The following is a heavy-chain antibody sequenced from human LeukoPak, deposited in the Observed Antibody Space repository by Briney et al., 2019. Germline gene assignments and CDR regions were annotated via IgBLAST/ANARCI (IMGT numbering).Heavy chain of an antibody. Sequence: SETLSLTCTVSGGSISSYYWTWIRKPPGKGLGLEWIGYIYYSGGTNYNPSLKSRVTISIDTSKNQVSLKLSSVTAADTAVYYCARLWDSSSSLDYWGQGTLVTVSS. CDR3: ARLWDSSSSLDY. V-gene: IGHV4-59*08. D-gene: IGHD6-6*01. CDR1: GGSISSYY. CDR2: IYYSGGT. J-gene: IGHJ4*02.